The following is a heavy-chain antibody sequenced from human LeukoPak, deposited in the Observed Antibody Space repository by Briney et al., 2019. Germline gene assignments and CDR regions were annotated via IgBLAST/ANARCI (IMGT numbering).Heavy chain of an antibody. CDR2: INHSGGT. J-gene: IGHJ5*02. CDR1: GRSSNTYY. V-gene: IGHV4-34*01. Sequence: PSETLSLTCAVYGRSSNTYYWSWIRQPPGKGLEWIGEINHSGGTNYNPSLKSRVTISVDTSKNQFSLKLSSVTAADTAIYYCARGGYYGSGNDFRFDPWGQGTLVTVSS. D-gene: IGHD3-10*01. CDR3: ARGGYYGSGNDFRFDP.